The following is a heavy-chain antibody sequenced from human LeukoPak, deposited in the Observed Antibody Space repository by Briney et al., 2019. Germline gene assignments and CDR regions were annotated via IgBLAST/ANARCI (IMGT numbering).Heavy chain of an antibody. V-gene: IGHV4-59*01. J-gene: IGHJ6*03. Sequence: LETLSLTCTVSGGSISSYYWSWIRQPPGKGLEWIGYIYYSGSDKYNPSLKNRITMSRDTSTNQVSLKLSSVTAADTAVYYCARVGLGSGSSTGNYYYMDVWGKGTTVTVSS. CDR1: GGSISSYY. CDR3: ARVGLGSGSSTGNYYYMDV. D-gene: IGHD3-10*01. CDR2: IYYSGSD.